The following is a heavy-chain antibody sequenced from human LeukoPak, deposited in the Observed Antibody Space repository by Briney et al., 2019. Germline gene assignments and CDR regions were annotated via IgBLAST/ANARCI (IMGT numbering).Heavy chain of an antibody. CDR2: ISWNSATV. J-gene: IGHJ5*02. D-gene: IGHD2-2*01. Sequence: GGSLRLSCAASGFTFDNYAMHWVRQAPGKGLEWVSGISWNSATVGYADSVRGRFTISRDSAKNSLYLQMNSLRADDTALYYCTRDGGPFVVVPATDNWFDPWGQGTLVTVSS. CDR3: TRDGGPFVVVPATDNWFDP. CDR1: GFTFDNYA. V-gene: IGHV3-9*01.